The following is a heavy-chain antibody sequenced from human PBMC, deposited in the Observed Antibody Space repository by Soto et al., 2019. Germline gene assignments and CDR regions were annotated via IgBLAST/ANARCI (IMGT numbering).Heavy chain of an antibody. Sequence: ASVKVSCKVSGYTLTELSMPWVRQAPGKGLEWMGGFDREDGETIYAQKFQGRVTMTEDTSTDTAYMELSSLRSEDTAVYYCATDAHYITMVRAPVGFDYWGQGTLVTVSS. V-gene: IGHV1-24*01. J-gene: IGHJ4*02. D-gene: IGHD3-10*01. CDR1: GYTLTELS. CDR3: ATDAHYITMVRAPVGFDY. CDR2: FDREDGET.